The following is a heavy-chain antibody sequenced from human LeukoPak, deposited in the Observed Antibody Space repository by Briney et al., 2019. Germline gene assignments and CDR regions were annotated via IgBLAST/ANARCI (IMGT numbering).Heavy chain of an antibody. D-gene: IGHD5-18*01. CDR3: ARGFGIQLWLPTFDY. V-gene: IGHV4-31*03. J-gene: IGHJ4*02. Sequence: SQTLSLNCTVSGGSISSGGYYWSWIRQHPGKGLEWIGYIYYSGSTYYNPSLKSRVTISVDTSKNQFSLKLSSVTAADTAVYYCARGFGIQLWLPTFDYWGQGTLVTVSS. CDR2: IYYSGST. CDR1: GGSISSGGYY.